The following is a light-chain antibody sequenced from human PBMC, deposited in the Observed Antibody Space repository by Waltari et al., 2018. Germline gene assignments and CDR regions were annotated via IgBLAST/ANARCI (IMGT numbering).Light chain of an antibody. V-gene: IGKV3-20*01. CDR2: GAS. J-gene: IGKJ1*01. CDR1: QSVRSSY. Sequence: EIVLTQSPGTLSLSPGESATLSCRASQSVRSSYLAWYQQKPGQAPRLLIFGASTRASGIPDRCSGSGSGTDFTLTSTRLEPEDFAVYFCQQHDNSLWTFGQGTKVEVK. CDR3: QQHDNSLWT.